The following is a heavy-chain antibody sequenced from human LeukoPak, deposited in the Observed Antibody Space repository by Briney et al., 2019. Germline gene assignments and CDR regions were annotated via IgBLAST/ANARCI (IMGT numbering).Heavy chain of an antibody. V-gene: IGHV4-59*01. D-gene: IGHD1-1*01. CDR1: GGSITTYY. CDR3: ARAQLNLLVDFGMDV. Sequence: SETLSLTCTVSGGSITTYYWTWIRQPPGKGLEWIGYINYSGSTNYSPSLKSRVTISVDTSKNQFSLKLSSVTAADTAVYYCARAQLNLLVDFGMDVWGQGTTVTVSS. CDR2: INYSGST. J-gene: IGHJ6*02.